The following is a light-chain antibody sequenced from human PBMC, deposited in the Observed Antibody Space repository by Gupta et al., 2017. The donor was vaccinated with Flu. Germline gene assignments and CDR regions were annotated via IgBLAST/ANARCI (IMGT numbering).Light chain of an antibody. J-gene: IGLJ1*01. CDR1: NLGEKY. V-gene: IGLV3-1*01. CDR3: QAWDSSTFV. CDR2: QDN. Sequence: SPGQTASITCSGDNLGEKYAHWYQQKPGQSPVLVIYQDNKRASGIPERFSGSNSGNTATLTISGTQALDEADYFCQAWDSSTFVFGTGTKVAVL.